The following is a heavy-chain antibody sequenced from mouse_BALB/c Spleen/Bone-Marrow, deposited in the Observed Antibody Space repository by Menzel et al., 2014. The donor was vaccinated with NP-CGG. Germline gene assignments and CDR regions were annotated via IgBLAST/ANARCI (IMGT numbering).Heavy chain of an antibody. CDR1: GFTFSSYS. CDR2: ISNGGGRT. Sequence: EAQGVESGGGLVQPGGSLKLSCTASGFTFSSYSMSWVRQTPEKRLEWVAYISNGGGRTYYPDAVKGRLTISRDNAKNSLYLQMSSLKSEDTAMYYCTRHGEVRRFYYALDYWGQGTSVTVSS. CDR3: TRHGEVRRFYYALDY. V-gene: IGHV5-12-2*01. J-gene: IGHJ4*01. D-gene: IGHD2-14*01.